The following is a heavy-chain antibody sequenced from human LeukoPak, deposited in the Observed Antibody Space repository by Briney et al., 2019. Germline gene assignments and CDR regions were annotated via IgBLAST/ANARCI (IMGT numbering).Heavy chain of an antibody. CDR1: GFTFSSYA. J-gene: IGHJ4*02. D-gene: IGHD3-16*01. V-gene: IGHV3-11*05. CDR3: ARDPDTSGSYAYDI. Sequence: GGSLRLSCAASGFTFSSYAMSWIRQAPGKGLEWVSYISSSSTYTNYADSVKGRFTISRDDAKNSLYLQMNSLRAEDTAIYYCARDPDTSGSYAYDIWGQGTLVTVSS. CDR2: ISSSSTYT.